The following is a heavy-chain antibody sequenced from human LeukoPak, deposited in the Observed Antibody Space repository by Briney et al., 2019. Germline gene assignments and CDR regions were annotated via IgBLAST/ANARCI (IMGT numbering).Heavy chain of an antibody. J-gene: IGHJ6*03. V-gene: IGHV4-38-2*01. CDR2: ISHSGSA. D-gene: IGHD3-10*01. CDR1: GYSITSGHY. CDR3: ARLSNYDSGSYYTGGFYYMDV. Sequence: SETLSLTRGVSGYSITSGHYWGWIRQSPVKGLEWIGSISHSGSAYFNPSLKSRVDIFLEMSKNQFSLELTSVTAADTAIYYCARLSNYDSGSYYTGGFYYMDVWGKGTTVTVSS.